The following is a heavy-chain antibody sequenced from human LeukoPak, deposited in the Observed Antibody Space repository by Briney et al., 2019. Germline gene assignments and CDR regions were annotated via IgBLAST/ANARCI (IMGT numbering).Heavy chain of an antibody. CDR1: GFSISGFD. J-gene: IGHJ6*02. CDR3: ARKPNFYRTYNYGMDV. CDR2: IGNSARTL. Sequence: GGSLRLSCAVSGFSISGFDMNWVRQAPGKGLEWVAYIGNSARTLYYADSVKGRFTISRDNAKNSLYLQMNGLRDDDTAVYYCARKPNFYRTYNYGMDVWGQGTTVTVS. V-gene: IGHV3-48*02. D-gene: IGHD2/OR15-2a*01.